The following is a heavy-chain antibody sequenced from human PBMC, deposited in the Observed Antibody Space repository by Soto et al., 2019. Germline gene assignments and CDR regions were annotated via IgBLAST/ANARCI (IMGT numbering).Heavy chain of an antibody. Sequence: ASVKVSCKASGYTFTSYYMHWVRQAPGQGLEWMGIINPSGGSTSYAQKFQGRVTKTRDTSTSTVYMELSSLRSEDTAVYYCARDPYDFWSGFVNGMDVWGQGTTVTVSS. D-gene: IGHD3-3*01. CDR1: GYTFTSYY. CDR3: ARDPYDFWSGFVNGMDV. V-gene: IGHV1-46*01. CDR2: INPSGGST. J-gene: IGHJ6*02.